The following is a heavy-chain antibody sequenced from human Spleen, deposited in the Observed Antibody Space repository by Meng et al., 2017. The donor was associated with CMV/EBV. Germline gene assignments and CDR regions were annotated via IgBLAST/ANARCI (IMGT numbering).Heavy chain of an antibody. J-gene: IGHJ4*02. CDR1: GYTFIGYY. CDR3: TRDFLAGYYFDY. D-gene: IGHD3-3*01. V-gene: IGHV1-2*02. Sequence: ASVKVSCKASGYTFIGYYMHWMRQAPGQGLEWMGWINPETGDANYAQKFQGRVTMTRDTFITTAYMEVSRLRSDDTAVYYCTRDFLAGYYFDYWGQGTLVTVSS. CDR2: INPETGDA.